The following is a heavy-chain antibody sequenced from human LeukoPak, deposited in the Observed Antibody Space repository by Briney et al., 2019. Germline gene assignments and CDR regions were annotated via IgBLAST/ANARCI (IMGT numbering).Heavy chain of an antibody. CDR3: ARHADCVGVCYRN. V-gene: IGHV4-39*01. CDR1: GGPIRRDGDL. CDR2: ISHSGTT. Sequence: SETLSLICTVSGGPIRRDGDLWGWIRQPPGKGLEWIGTISHSGTTYYNPSLKSRVTISVDTTKNQFSLKLSSVTAADTAVYFCARHADCVGVCYRNWGQGTLVTVSS. J-gene: IGHJ4*02. D-gene: IGHD2-21*02.